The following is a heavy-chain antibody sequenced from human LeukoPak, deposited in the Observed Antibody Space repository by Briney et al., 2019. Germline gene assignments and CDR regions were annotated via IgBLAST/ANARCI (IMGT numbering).Heavy chain of an antibody. V-gene: IGHV3-48*02. Sequence: GGSLRLSCAASGFTFSSYSMNWVRQAPGKGLEWVSYISSSSSTIYYADSVKGRFTISRDNAKNSLYLQMNSLRDEDTAVYYCAGDLGVTMVRGVQGDWGQGTLVTVSS. CDR2: ISSSSSTI. CDR3: AGDLGVTMVRGVQGD. CDR1: GFTFSSYS. D-gene: IGHD3-10*01. J-gene: IGHJ4*02.